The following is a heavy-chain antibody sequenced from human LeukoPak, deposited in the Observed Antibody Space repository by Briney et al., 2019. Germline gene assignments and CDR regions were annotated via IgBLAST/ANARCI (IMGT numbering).Heavy chain of an antibody. CDR1: GFTFSTYT. J-gene: IGHJ4*02. D-gene: IGHD1-26*01. V-gene: IGHV3-23*01. Sequence: GGSLRLSCAASGFTFSTYTMYWVRHPPGKRLEWVSIIGNNGGGIHYADSVKGRFTISRDDSRNTLYLQMNSLRGDDTAVYYCAKDVGKWESLHFFDYWGQGTLVTVSS. CDR3: AKDVGKWESLHFFDY. CDR2: IGNNGGGI.